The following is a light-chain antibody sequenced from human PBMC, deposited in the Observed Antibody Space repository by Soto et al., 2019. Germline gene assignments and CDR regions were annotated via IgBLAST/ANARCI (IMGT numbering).Light chain of an antibody. J-gene: IGKJ1*01. Sequence: EIVLTQSPGILSLSPGERATLSCRASQSVASSYLAWYQQKPGQAPTLLIYGASSRATGIPDRFSGSGSGTDFTLTISSLEPDHFALYYCQQYGSPPRTVGQGTKVEI. CDR1: QSVASSY. V-gene: IGKV3-20*01. CDR2: GAS. CDR3: QQYGSPPRT.